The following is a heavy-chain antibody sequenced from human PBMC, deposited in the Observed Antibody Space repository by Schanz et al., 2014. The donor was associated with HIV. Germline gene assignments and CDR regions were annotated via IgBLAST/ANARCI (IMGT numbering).Heavy chain of an antibody. CDR3: ARGARYGMDV. V-gene: IGHV1-18*01. Sequence: QVQLLQSGTEVKTPGASVKVSCKASGYIFTSNGISWVRQAPGQGLEWMGWISAYNGKTNYARKVQGRVTMTTDTSTTTAYMELRSLRSDDTAVYYCARGARYGMDVWGQGTTVTVSS. J-gene: IGHJ6*02. CDR2: ISAYNGKT. CDR1: GYIFTSNG.